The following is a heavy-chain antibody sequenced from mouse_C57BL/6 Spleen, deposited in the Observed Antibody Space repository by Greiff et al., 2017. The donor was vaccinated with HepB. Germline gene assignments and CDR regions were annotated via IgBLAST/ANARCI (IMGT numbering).Heavy chain of an antibody. V-gene: IGHV5-17*01. D-gene: IGHD1-1*01. CDR3: ARRDYYGSSYGFDY. CDR1: GFTFSDYG. J-gene: IGHJ2*01. CDR2: ISSGSSTI. Sequence: EVKLMESGGGLVKPGGSLKLSCAASGFTFSDYGMHWVRQAPEKGLEWVAYISSGSSTIYYADTVKGRFTISRDNAKNTLFLQMTRLRSEDTAMYYCARRDYYGSSYGFDYWGQGTTLTVSS.